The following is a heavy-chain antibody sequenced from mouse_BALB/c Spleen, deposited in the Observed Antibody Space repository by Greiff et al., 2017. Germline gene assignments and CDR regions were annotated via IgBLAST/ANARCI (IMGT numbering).Heavy chain of an antibody. D-gene: IGHD1-1*01. CDR3: ARRTLYGSSIWYFDV. V-gene: IGHV1-87*01. CDR2: IYPGDGDT. J-gene: IGHJ1*01. Sequence: QVQLQQSGAELARPGASVKLSCKASGYTFTSYWMQWVKQRPGQGLEWIGAIYPGDGDTRYTQKFKGKATLTADKSSSTAYMQLSSLASEDSAVYYCARRTLYGSSIWYFDVWGAGTTVTVSS. CDR1: GYTFTSYW.